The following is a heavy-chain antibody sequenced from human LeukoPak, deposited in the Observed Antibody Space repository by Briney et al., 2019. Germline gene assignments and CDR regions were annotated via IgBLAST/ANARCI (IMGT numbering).Heavy chain of an antibody. Sequence: ASVKVSCKASGYTFTSYDINWERQATGQGLEWMGWMNPNSGNTGYAQKFQGRVTMTRNTSISTAYMELSSLRSEDTAVYYCARGTYYYDSSGYDTFSYWGQGTLVTVSS. CDR1: GYTFTSYD. V-gene: IGHV1-8*01. J-gene: IGHJ4*02. D-gene: IGHD3-22*01. CDR3: ARGTYYYDSSGYDTFSY. CDR2: MNPNSGNT.